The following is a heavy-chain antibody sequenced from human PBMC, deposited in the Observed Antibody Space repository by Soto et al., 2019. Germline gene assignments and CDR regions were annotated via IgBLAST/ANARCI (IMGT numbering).Heavy chain of an antibody. V-gene: IGHV4-59*01. D-gene: IGHD3-9*01. J-gene: IGHJ5*02. Sequence: QVQLQESGPGLVKPSETLSLTCSVSGDSLTSYYWTWVRQPPGKGLEWIGYIYYTGKTNYNPSLTSRVTISMDLSKNHFSLELRSLTAADTAVYYCARIILTGYYGLEPWGQGTLVIVSA. CDR3: ARIILTGYYGLEP. CDR2: IYYTGKT. CDR1: GDSLTSYY.